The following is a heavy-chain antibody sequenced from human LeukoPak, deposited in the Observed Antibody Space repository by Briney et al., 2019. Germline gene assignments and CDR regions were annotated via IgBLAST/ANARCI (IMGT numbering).Heavy chain of an antibody. V-gene: IGHV5-51*01. Sequence: GESLQISCQGSGYKFTSYWIAWVRQMPGKGLEWMGIIYPGDSDTRYSPSFQGQVTISADKSISTAYLQWSSLKASDTAMYYCARQDLAARPPEGYWGQGTLVTVSS. CDR3: ARQDLAARPPEGY. CDR1: GYKFTSYW. CDR2: IYPGDSDT. J-gene: IGHJ4*02. D-gene: IGHD6-6*01.